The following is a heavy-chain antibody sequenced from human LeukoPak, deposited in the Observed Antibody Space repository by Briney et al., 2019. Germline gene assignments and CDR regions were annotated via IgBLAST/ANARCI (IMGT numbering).Heavy chain of an antibody. CDR1: GGSFSGYS. CDR3: ARATYYYDSRYWFDP. Sequence: PSETLSLTCAVSGGSFSGYSWSWVRQPPGKGLEWIGEINHSGSANYNPSLESRVIISVDTSDNQSPLKLSSVTAADTAVYYFARATYYYDSRYWFDPWGQGTLVTVSS. D-gene: IGHD3-22*01. CDR2: INHSGSA. V-gene: IGHV4-34*01. J-gene: IGHJ5*02.